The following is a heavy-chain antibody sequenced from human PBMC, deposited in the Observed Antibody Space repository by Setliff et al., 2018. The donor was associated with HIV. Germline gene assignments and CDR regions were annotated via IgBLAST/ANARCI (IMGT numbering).Heavy chain of an antibody. J-gene: IGHJ4*02. D-gene: IGHD3-22*01. CDR2: IYHSGST. CDR3: ARSIVPVASGHYYGGVFEN. Sequence: PSETLSLTCAVSGYSISSGYYWGWIRQPPGKGLEWIGSIYHSGSTYYNPSLKSRVTISVDTSKNQFSLKLRSVTAADTAVYYCARSIVPVASGHYYGGVFENCGQGTLVTVSS. V-gene: IGHV4-38-2*01. CDR1: GYSISSGYY.